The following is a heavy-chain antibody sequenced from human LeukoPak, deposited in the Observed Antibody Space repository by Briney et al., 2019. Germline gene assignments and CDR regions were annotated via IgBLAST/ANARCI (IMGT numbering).Heavy chain of an antibody. CDR1: GGTFSSYA. CDR2: IIPIFGTA. J-gene: IGHJ4*02. D-gene: IGHD2-2*01. CDR3: ASQGLGYCSSTSCRADY. Sequence: SVKVSCKASGGTFSSYAISWVRQAPGQGLEWMGGIIPIFGTANYAQKFQGRVTITADKSTSTAYMELSSLRSEDTAVYYCASQGLGYCSSTSCRADYWGQGTLVTVSS. V-gene: IGHV1-69*06.